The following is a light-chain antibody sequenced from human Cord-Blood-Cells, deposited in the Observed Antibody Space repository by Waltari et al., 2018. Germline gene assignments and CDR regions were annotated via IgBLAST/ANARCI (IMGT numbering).Light chain of an antibody. CDR1: IRDVGSYNL. CDR2: EVS. J-gene: IGLJ1*01. CDR3: CSYAGSSTYV. Sequence: QSALTQPASVSGSPGPSITFSCTGTIRDVGSYNLVSWYQQHPGKAPKLMIYEVSKRPSGVSNRFSGSKSGNTASLTISGLQAEDEADYYCCSYAGSSTYVFGTGTKVTVL. V-gene: IGLV2-23*02.